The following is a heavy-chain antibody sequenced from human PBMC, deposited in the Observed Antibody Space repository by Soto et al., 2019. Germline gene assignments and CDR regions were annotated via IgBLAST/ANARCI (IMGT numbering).Heavy chain of an antibody. J-gene: IGHJ3*02. CDR1: GGSISSGGYY. CDR2: IYYSGST. V-gene: IGHV4-31*03. Sequence: QVQLQESGPGLVKPSQTLSLTCTVSGGSISSGGYYWTWIRQHPGKGLEWIGYIYYSGSTYYNPSLKSRVTISVDTSKSPFSLKLSSVTAADTAVYYCARVCCGDCHNVVDIWGQGTMVTVSS. D-gene: IGHD2-21*02. CDR3: ARVCCGDCHNVVDI.